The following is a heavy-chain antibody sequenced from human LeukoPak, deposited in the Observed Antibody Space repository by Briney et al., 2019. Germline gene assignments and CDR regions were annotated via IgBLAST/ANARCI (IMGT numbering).Heavy chain of an antibody. D-gene: IGHD6-6*01. Sequence: ASVKVSRKASGYTFTSYGMSWVRQAPGQGLEWMGWISVYNGNTNYAQTFQGRVTMTTDTSASTACMEMRSLRSDDTAVYYCERDAITGRLTGDYWGQGTLVTVSS. CDR3: ERDAITGRLTGDY. J-gene: IGHJ4*02. CDR2: ISVYNGNT. V-gene: IGHV1-18*01. CDR1: GYTFTSYG.